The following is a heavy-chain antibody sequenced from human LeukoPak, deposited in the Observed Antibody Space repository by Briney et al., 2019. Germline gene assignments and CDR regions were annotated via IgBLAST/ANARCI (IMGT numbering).Heavy chain of an antibody. D-gene: IGHD3-16*01. Sequence: PSETLSLTCAVYGGSFSGYYWSWIRQPPGKGLEWIGEINHSGSTNYNPSLKSRVTISVDTSKNRFSLKLSSVTAADTAVYYCARASKGEQDGLIGGFDYWGQGTLVTVSS. CDR3: ARASKGEQDGLIGGFDY. CDR1: GGSFSGYY. V-gene: IGHV4-34*01. J-gene: IGHJ4*02. CDR2: INHSGST.